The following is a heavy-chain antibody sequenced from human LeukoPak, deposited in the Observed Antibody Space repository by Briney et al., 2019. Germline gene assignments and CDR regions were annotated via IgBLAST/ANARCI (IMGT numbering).Heavy chain of an antibody. CDR1: GGSISSGDYY. J-gene: IGHJ4*02. CDR2: IYYSGST. V-gene: IGHV4-30-4*08. D-gene: IGHD4-17*01. CDR3: ARDAHDYGYYFDY. Sequence: SQTLSPTCTVSGGSISSGDYYWSWIRQPPGKGLEWIGYIYYSGSTYYNPSLKSRVTISVDTSKNQFSLKLSSVTAADTAVYYCARDAHDYGYYFDYWGQGTLVTVSS.